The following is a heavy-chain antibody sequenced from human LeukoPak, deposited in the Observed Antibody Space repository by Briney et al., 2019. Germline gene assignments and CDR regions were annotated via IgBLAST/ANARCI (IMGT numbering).Heavy chain of an antibody. Sequence: GGSLRLSCAASGFTVSSNYMSWVRQAPGKGLEWVSVIYSGGSTYYADSVKGRFTISRDNSKNTLYLQMNSLRAEDTAVYYCAKESDYDSSGYRWFDPWGQGTLVTVSS. CDR3: AKESDYDSSGYRWFDP. CDR1: GFTVSSNY. V-gene: IGHV3-53*01. CDR2: IYSGGST. D-gene: IGHD3-22*01. J-gene: IGHJ5*02.